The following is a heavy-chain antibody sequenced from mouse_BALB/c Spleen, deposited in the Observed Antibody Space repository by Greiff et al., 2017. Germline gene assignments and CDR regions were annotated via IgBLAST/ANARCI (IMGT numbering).Heavy chain of an antibody. CDR2: ISSGGSYT. V-gene: IGHV5-9-4*01. Sequence: EVKLVESGGGLVKPGGSLKLSCAASGFTFSSYAMSWVRQSPEKRLEWVAEISSGGSYTYYPDTVTGRFTISRDNAKNTLYLEMSSLRSEDTAMYYCARDRGYDAMDYWGQGTSVTVSS. J-gene: IGHJ4*01. CDR3: ARDRGYDAMDY. CDR1: GFTFSSYA.